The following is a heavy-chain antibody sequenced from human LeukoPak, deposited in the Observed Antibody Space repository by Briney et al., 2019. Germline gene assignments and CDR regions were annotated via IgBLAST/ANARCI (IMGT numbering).Heavy chain of an antibody. CDR3: ARDSSSWYGGSDDYYGMDV. V-gene: IGHV3-11*01. CDR1: GFTFSDYY. D-gene: IGHD6-13*01. J-gene: IGHJ6*02. Sequence: KTGGSLRLSCAASGFTFSDYYMSWIRQASGKGLEWVSYISSSASTIYYADSVKGRFTISRDNAKNSLYLQMNSLRAEDTAVYYCARDSSSWYGGSDDYYGMDVWGQGTTVTVSS. CDR2: ISSSASTI.